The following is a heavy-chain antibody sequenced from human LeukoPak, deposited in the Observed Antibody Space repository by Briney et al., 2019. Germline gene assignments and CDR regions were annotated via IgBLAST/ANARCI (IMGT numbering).Heavy chain of an antibody. Sequence: PSETLSLTCAVYGGSFSGYYWSWIRQPPGKGLEWIGEINHSGSTYYNPSLKSRVTISVDRSKNQFSLKLSSVTAADTAVYYCASKTGSSGWDYYFDYWGQGTLVTVSS. J-gene: IGHJ4*02. D-gene: IGHD6-19*01. CDR1: GGSFSGYY. V-gene: IGHV4-34*01. CDR3: ASKTGSSGWDYYFDY. CDR2: INHSGST.